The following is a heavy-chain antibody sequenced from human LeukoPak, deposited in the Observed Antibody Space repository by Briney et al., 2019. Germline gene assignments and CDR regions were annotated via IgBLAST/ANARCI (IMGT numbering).Heavy chain of an antibody. D-gene: IGHD2-21*02. CDR3: AREIAEAYCGGDCYYSDY. CDR1: GFTFSSYW. J-gene: IGHJ4*02. V-gene: IGHV3-7*03. Sequence: GGSLRLSCAASGFTFSSYWMSWVRQAPGKGLEWLANIKQDGSEKYYVDSVKGRFTISRDNAKNSLYLQMNSLRAEDTAVYYCAREIAEAYCGGDCYYSDYWGQGTLVTVSS. CDR2: IKQDGSEK.